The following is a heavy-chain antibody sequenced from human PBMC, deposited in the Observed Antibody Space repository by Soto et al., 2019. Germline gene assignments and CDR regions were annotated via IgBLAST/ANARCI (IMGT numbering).Heavy chain of an antibody. D-gene: IGHD3-22*01. CDR3: AREAPTYYYDSSGYAGGY. CDR1: GYTFTSYG. J-gene: IGHJ4*02. Sequence: QVQLVQSGAEVKKPGASVKVSCKASGYTFTSYGISWVRQAPGQGLEWMGWISAYNGNTNYAQKLQGRVTMTTDTSTSTAYMELRSLRSDDTAVYYCAREAPTYYYDSSGYAGGYWGQGTLLTVSS. V-gene: IGHV1-18*01. CDR2: ISAYNGNT.